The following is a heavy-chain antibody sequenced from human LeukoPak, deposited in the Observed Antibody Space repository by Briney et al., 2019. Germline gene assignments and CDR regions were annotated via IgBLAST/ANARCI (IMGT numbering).Heavy chain of an antibody. J-gene: IGHJ4*02. V-gene: IGHV3-7*01. CDR2: IKQDGNEK. D-gene: IGHD2-15*01. CDR1: GITFGIYW. Sequence: GGSLRLSCAASGITFGIYWMSWVRQAPGKGLEWVANIKQDGNEKYYVDSVKGRFTISRDNAKNSLYLQMNSLRAEDTAVYYCARDPAASGDYWGQGTLVTVSS. CDR3: ARDPAASGDY.